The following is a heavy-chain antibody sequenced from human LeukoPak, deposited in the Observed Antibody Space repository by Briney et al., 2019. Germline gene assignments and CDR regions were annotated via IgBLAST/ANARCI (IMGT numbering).Heavy chain of an antibody. J-gene: IGHJ3*02. Sequence: GGSLRLSCAASGFTFSSYGMYWVRQAPGKGLEWVAVIWYDGSNKYYADSVKGRFTISRDNSKNTLYLQMNSLRAEDTAVYYCAKVPSLHAFDIWGQGTMVTVSS. V-gene: IGHV3-33*06. CDR1: GFTFSSYG. CDR3: AKVPSLHAFDI. CDR2: IWYDGSNK. D-gene: IGHD3-16*01.